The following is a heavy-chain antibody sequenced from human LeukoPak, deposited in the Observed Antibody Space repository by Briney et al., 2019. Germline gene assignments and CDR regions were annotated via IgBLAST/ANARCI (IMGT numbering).Heavy chain of an antibody. V-gene: IGHV3-30*18. CDR2: ISYDGSNK. D-gene: IGHD1-26*01. CDR1: GFTFSSYG. Sequence: PGGSLRLSCAASGFTFSSYGMHWVRQAPGKGLEWVAVISYDGSNKYYADSVKGRFTISRDNSKNTLYLQMNSLRAEDTAVYYCAKDRLGGSPAYYFDYWGQGTPVTVSS. CDR3: AKDRLGGSPAYYFDY. J-gene: IGHJ4*02.